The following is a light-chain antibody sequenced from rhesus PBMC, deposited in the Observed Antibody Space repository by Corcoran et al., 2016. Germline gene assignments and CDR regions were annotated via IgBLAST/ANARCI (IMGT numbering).Light chain of an antibody. CDR1: QSVSSS. CDR2: GAS. J-gene: IGKJ1*01. V-gene: IGKV3-42*03. Sequence: EIVLTQSPATLSLSPGERATLSCRASQSVSSSLAWYQQKPEQAPRLLIYGASSRATGIPDRVSGRGSWTDFTLTSSSLEPEDFAVYYCQQYSNWPRTFGRGTKVEIK. CDR3: QQYSNWPRT.